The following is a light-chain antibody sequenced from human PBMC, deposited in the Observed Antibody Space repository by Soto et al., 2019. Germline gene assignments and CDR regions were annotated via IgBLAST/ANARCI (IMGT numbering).Light chain of an antibody. CDR1: QSISSW. J-gene: IGKJ1*01. CDR3: QQYNSYSQT. V-gene: IGKV1-5*01. CDR2: DAS. Sequence: DIQMTQSPSTLSASVGDRVTITCRASQSISSWLAWYQQKPGKAPKLLIYDASSLESGVPSRFSGSGSGTEITLTISSLQPDDFATYYCQQYNSYSQTFSQGTKVEIK.